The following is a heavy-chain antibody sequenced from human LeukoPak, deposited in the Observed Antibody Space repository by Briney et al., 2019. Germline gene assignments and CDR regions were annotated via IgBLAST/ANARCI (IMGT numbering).Heavy chain of an antibody. Sequence: GGSLRLSCAASGFTFSSYAMHWVRQAPGKGLEWVAVISYDGSNKYYADSVKGRFTISRDNSKNTLYLQMNSLRAEDTAVYYCARPKGRRDSSSWPFDYWGQGTLVTVSS. CDR2: ISYDGSNK. D-gene: IGHD6-13*01. CDR3: ARPKGRRDSSSWPFDY. V-gene: IGHV3-30*01. CDR1: GFTFSSYA. J-gene: IGHJ4*02.